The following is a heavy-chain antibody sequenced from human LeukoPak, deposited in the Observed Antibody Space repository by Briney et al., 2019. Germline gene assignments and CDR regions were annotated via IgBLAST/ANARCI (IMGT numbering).Heavy chain of an antibody. CDR2: MNPNSGNT. J-gene: IGHJ3*02. V-gene: IGHV1-8*01. D-gene: IGHD1-26*01. CDR1: GYTFTSYD. Sequence: ASVKVSCKASGYTFTSYDINWVRQATGQGLEWMGWMNPNSGNTGYAQKFQGRVTMTRNTSKSTAYMVLSSLRSEDTAVYYCARGNLLVGATTDKVEMAFDIWGQGTMVTVSS. CDR3: ARGNLLVGATTDKVEMAFDI.